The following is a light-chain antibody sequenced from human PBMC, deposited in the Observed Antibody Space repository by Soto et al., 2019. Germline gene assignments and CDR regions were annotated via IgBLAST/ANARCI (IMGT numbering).Light chain of an antibody. Sequence: QSVLTQPASVSGSLGQSITISCTGTTRDIAGYNYISWYQQLPGKAPKLMIYQVTIRPSGISNRFSGSKSGNTASLTISGLQAEDEADYYCTSFSSSTSLYVFGTGTKVP. J-gene: IGLJ1*01. CDR2: QVT. CDR3: TSFSSSTSLYV. V-gene: IGLV2-14*01. CDR1: TRDIAGYNY.